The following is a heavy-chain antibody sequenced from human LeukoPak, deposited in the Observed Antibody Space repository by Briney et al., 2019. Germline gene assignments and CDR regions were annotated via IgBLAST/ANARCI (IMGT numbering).Heavy chain of an antibody. Sequence: ASVKVSCKASGYTFTDYYMHWVRQAPGQGLEWMGWINPNSGGTNYAQSFQGRVTMARDTSISTAYMELSRLRSDDTAVYYCARDLTGRSDYWGQGTLVTVSS. J-gene: IGHJ4*02. V-gene: IGHV1-2*02. CDR1: GYTFTDYY. CDR2: INPNSGGT. CDR3: ARDLTGRSDY. D-gene: IGHD3-9*01.